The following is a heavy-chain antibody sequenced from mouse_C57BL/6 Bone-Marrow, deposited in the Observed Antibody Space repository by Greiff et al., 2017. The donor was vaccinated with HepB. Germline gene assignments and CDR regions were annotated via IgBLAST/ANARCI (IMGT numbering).Heavy chain of an antibody. J-gene: IGHJ3*01. Sequence: VQLKESGGGLVQPGGSLKLSCAASGFTFSDYGMAWVRQAPRKGPEWVAFISNLAYSIYYADTVTGRFTISRENAKNTLYLEMSSLRSEDTAMYYCARNYYGSSYGFAYWGQGTLVTVSA. CDR2: ISNLAYSI. CDR1: GFTFSDYG. D-gene: IGHD1-1*01. CDR3: ARNYYGSSYGFAY. V-gene: IGHV5-15*01.